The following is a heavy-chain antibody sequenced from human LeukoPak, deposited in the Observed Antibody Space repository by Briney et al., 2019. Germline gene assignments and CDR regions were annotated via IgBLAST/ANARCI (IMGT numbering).Heavy chain of an antibody. D-gene: IGHD2-21*02. V-gene: IGHV3-23*01. J-gene: IGHJ6*03. CDR2: ISGSGGST. CDR3: AKRPVTGIHYYYYMDV. CDR1: GSTFSSYA. Sequence: GGSLRLSCAASGSTFSSYAMSWVRQAPGKGLEWVSAISGSGGSTYYADSVKGRFTISRDNSKNTLYLQMNSLRAEDTAVYYCAKRPVTGIHYYYYMDVWGKGTTVTVSS.